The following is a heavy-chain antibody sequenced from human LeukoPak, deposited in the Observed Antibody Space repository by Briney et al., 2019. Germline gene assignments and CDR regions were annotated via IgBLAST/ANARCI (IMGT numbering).Heavy chain of an antibody. CDR2: LYPSGST. V-gene: IGHV4-59*13. J-gene: IGHJ1*01. Sequence: PSETLPLTCSVSGGSINSGYWSWIRQPPGKGLEWIGLLYPSGSTNYNPSLKSRVTISVDTSKNQFSLKLSSVTAADTAVYYCARSITSSWYGDFQHWGQGTLVTVSS. CDR1: GGSINSGY. D-gene: IGHD6-13*01. CDR3: ARSITSSWYGDFQH.